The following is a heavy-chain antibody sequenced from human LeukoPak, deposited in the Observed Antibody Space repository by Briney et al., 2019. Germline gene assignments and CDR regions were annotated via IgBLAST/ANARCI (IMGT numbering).Heavy chain of an antibody. J-gene: IGHJ5*02. CDR2: IIPILGIA. CDR1: GGTFSSYA. CDR3: ARVWRGIRHYYGSGSYWAWFDP. Sequence: GASVKVSCKASGGTFSSYAISWVRQAPGQGLEWMGRIIPILGIANYAQKFQGRVTITADKSTSTAYMELSSLRSEDTAVYYCARVWRGIRHYYGSGSYWAWFDPWGQGTLVTVSS. V-gene: IGHV1-69*04. D-gene: IGHD3-10*01.